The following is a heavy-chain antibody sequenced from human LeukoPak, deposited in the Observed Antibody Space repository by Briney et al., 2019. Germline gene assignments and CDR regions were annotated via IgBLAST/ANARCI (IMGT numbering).Heavy chain of an antibody. Sequence: PGGSLRLSCAASGFTFSNSGMNWVRQAPGKGLEWVSCISSSGSTIYYADSVKGRFTISRDNAENSLYLQMNSLRAEDTAVYYCARDAGYSSGYYLGYFDYWGQGTLVTVSS. CDR2: ISSSGSTI. J-gene: IGHJ4*02. CDR3: ARDAGYSSGYYLGYFDY. CDR1: GFTFSNSG. D-gene: IGHD6-25*01. V-gene: IGHV3-48*04.